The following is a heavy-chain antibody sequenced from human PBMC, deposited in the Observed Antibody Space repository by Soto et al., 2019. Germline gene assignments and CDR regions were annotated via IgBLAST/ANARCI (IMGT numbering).Heavy chain of an antibody. J-gene: IGHJ6*02. D-gene: IGHD3-22*01. Sequence: PGGSLRLSCTASGFTFGDYAMSWVRQAPGKGLEWVGFIRSKAYGGTTEYAASVKGRFTISRDDSKSIAYLQMNSLKTEDTAVYYCTRRAIVVAGAYGMDVWGQGTTVTVSS. CDR2: IRSKAYGGTT. CDR1: GFTFGDYA. V-gene: IGHV3-49*04. CDR3: TRRAIVVAGAYGMDV.